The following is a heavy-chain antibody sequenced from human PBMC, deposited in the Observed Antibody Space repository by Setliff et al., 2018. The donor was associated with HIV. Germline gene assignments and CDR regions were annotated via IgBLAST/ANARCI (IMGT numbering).Heavy chain of an antibody. Sequence: ASVKVSCKSSGYTCSNFGVSWVRQATGQGLGWLGYINGYSGETHFSPRLQGRLTMTTDTSTDTVYLELRSLASDDTAIYYCAREAPRYASGAFDMWGLGTMVTVSS. D-gene: IGHD3-10*01. CDR3: AREAPRYASGAFDM. CDR2: INGYSGET. J-gene: IGHJ3*02. CDR1: GYTCSNFG. V-gene: IGHV1-18*01.